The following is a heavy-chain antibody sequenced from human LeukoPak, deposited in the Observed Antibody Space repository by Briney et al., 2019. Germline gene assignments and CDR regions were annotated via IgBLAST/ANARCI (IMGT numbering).Heavy chain of an antibody. CDR2: ISAYNGNT. J-gene: IGHJ4*02. Sequence: ASVKVSCKASGYTFTSYGISWVLQAPGQGLEWMGWISAYNGNTNYAQKLQGRVTMTTDTSTSTAYMELRSLRSDDTAVYYCARGSEGYYYDSSGILGDYWGQGTLVTVSS. CDR1: GYTFTSYG. CDR3: ARGSEGYYYDSSGILGDY. V-gene: IGHV1-18*01. D-gene: IGHD3-22*01.